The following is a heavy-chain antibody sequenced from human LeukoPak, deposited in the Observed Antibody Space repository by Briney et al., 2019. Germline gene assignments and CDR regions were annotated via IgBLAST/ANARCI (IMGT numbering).Heavy chain of an antibody. CDR3: ARDLNCSGGSCYSDWFDP. J-gene: IGHJ5*02. Sequence: GGSLRLSCAASGFTFRAYAMTWFRKAPGKGLDWVSSIRISSSYIYYADSVKGRFTISRDNAKNSLYLQMNSLRAEDTAVYYCARDLNCSGGSCYSDWFDPWGQGTLVIVSS. D-gene: IGHD2-15*01. CDR2: IRISSSYI. V-gene: IGHV3-21*01. CDR1: GFTFRAYA.